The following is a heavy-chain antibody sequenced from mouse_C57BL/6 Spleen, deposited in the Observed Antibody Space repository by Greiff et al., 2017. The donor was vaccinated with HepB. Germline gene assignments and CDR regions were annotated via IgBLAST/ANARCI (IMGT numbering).Heavy chain of an antibody. J-gene: IGHJ4*01. Sequence: EVQLVESGGGLVKPGGSLKLSCAASGFTFSSYAMSWVRQTPEKRLEWVATISDGGSYTYYPDNVKGRFTISRDNAKNNLYLQMSHLKSEDTAMYYCARDPTGAMDYWGQGTSVTVSS. CDR3: ARDPTGAMDY. CDR1: GFTFSSYA. V-gene: IGHV5-4*01. CDR2: ISDGGSYT.